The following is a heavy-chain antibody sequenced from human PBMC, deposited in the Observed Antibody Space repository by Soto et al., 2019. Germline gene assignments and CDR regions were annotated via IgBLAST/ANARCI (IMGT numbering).Heavy chain of an antibody. D-gene: IGHD2-15*01. V-gene: IGHV4-31*03. CDR3: ARVRGRRGYCSGGSCPNWFDP. CDR2: IYYSGST. Sequence: SETLSLTCTVSGGSISSGGYYWSWIRQHPGKGLEWIGYIYYSGSTYYNPSLKSRVTISVDTSKNQFSLKLSSVTAADTAVYYCARVRGRRGYCSGGSCPNWFDPWGQGTLVTVSS. CDR1: GGSISSGGYY. J-gene: IGHJ5*02.